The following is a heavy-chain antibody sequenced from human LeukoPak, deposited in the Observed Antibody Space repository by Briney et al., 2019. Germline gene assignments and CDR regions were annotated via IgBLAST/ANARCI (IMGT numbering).Heavy chain of an antibody. J-gene: IGHJ4*02. CDR1: GFTFSSYA. CDR3: ARDLGDGETPY. V-gene: IGHV3-30*04. D-gene: IGHD3-16*01. CDR2: ITYDGSNK. Sequence: GGSLRLSCAASGFTFSSYAMHWVRQAPGKGLEWVAVITYDGSNKYYADSVKGRFTISRDNSKNTLYLQMSSLRAEDTAVYYCARDLGDGETPYWGQGTLVTVSS.